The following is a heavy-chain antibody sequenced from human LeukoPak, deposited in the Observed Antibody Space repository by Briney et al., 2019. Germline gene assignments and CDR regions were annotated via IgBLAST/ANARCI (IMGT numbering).Heavy chain of an antibody. CDR1: SGSINSSNW. CDR3: ARFHTSSWFFDS. Sequence: SETLSLTCAVSSGSINSSNWWSWVRQPPGKGLEWIGEIYPSGSTNYNPSLKSRVTMSVDESKNEFSLKLTSVTAADTAVYYCARFHTSSWFFDSWGQGILVTVSS. J-gene: IGHJ4*02. D-gene: IGHD6-13*01. V-gene: IGHV4-4*02. CDR2: IYPSGST.